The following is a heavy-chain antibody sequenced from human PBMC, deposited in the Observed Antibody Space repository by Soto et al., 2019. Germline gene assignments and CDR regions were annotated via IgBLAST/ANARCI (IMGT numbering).Heavy chain of an antibody. V-gene: IGHV4-59*01. Sequence: QVQLQESGPGLVKPSETLSLTCTVSGGSISSYFWSWIRQPPGKGLEWNGYIYYTGSTNYNPALKSRVTISVDASMNLFSLQLSAVAAADTAGYCCANFNWYFHLWGRGTLVTVSS. CDR3: ANFNWYFHL. CDR2: IYYTGST. J-gene: IGHJ2*01. CDR1: GGSISSYF.